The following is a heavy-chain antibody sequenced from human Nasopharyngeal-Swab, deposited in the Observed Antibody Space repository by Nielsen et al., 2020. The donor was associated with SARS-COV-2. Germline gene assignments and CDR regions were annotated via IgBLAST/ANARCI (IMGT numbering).Heavy chain of an antibody. D-gene: IGHD5-24*01. J-gene: IGHJ4*02. Sequence: SETLSLTCTVSGGSISSYYWSWIRQPAGKGLEWIGRIYTSGSTNYNPSLKSRVTISVDTSKNQFSLKLSSVTAADTAVYYCARMATAHPSFDYWGQGTLVTVSS. V-gene: IGHV4-4*07. CDR3: ARMATAHPSFDY. CDR1: GGSISSYY. CDR2: IYTSGST.